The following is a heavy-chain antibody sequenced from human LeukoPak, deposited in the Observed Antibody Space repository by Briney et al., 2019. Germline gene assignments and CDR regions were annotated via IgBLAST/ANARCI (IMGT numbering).Heavy chain of an antibody. V-gene: IGHV1-69*04. Sequence: SVKVSCKASGGTFSSYTISWVRQAPGQGLEWMGRIIPILGIANYAQKFQGRVTITADKSTSTAYMELSSLRSEDTAVYYCARDANCSGGSCYDRWFDPWGQGTLDTVSS. CDR1: GGTFSSYT. D-gene: IGHD2-15*01. J-gene: IGHJ5*02. CDR3: ARDANCSGGSCYDRWFDP. CDR2: IIPILGIA.